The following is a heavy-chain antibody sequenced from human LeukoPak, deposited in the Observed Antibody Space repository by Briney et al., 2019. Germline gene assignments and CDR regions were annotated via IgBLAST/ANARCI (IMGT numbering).Heavy chain of an antibody. CDR3: ARERGYDFWSGYYNCFDP. D-gene: IGHD3-3*01. J-gene: IGHJ5*02. V-gene: IGHV4-59*01. Sequence: SETLSLTCTVSGGSISSYYWSWIRQPPGKGLEWIGYIYYSGSTNYNPSLKSRVTISVDTSKNQFSLKLSSVTAADTAVYYCARERGYDFWSGYYNCFDPWGQGTLVTVSS. CDR2: IYYSGST. CDR1: GGSISSYY.